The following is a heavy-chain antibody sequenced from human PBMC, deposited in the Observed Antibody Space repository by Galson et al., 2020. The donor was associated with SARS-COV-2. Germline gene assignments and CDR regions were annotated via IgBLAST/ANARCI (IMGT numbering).Heavy chain of an antibody. CDR2: ISASGDTT. D-gene: IGHD3-3*01. V-gene: IGHV3-23*01. J-gene: IGHJ5*02. CDR3: ARIQGCFEWLSGQIWFDP. Sequence: GGSLRLSCAASGFTFSSYAMNWVRQAPGKGLEWVSTISASGDTTYYADSVKGRFTISRDNSKNALFLQMNSLRADDTAVYYCARIQGCFEWLSGQIWFDPWGQGTLVTVSS. CDR1: GFTFSSYA.